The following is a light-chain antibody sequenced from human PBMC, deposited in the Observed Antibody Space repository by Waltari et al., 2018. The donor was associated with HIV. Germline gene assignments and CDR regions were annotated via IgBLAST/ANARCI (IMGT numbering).Light chain of an antibody. CDR1: TSHVGSNP. J-gene: IGLJ3*02. CDR3: AARDDSLNVWV. CDR2: SNN. V-gene: IGLV1-44*01. Sequence: QSFLTQPPSASGPPGRRAVISCSGHTSHVGSNPVNLSRQVPGTAPKLPMLSNNQRPSGVTDRFSGSKSGTSASLAIKGLQSEVEADYYCAARDDSLNVWVFGGGTKLTVL.